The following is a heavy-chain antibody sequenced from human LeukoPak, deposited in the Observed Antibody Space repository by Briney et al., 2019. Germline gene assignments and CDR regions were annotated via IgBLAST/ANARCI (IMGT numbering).Heavy chain of an antibody. Sequence: GGSLRLSCAASGFTFSSYNMNWVRQTPGQGLEWVSSISGSSSYIYYADSVKGRFTISRHNAKNSLYLQMNSLRAEDTAVYYCARVPAGVIGMKDAFDIWGQGTMVTVSS. CDR3: ARVPAGVIGMKDAFDI. V-gene: IGHV3-21*01. CDR1: GFTFSSYN. J-gene: IGHJ3*02. CDR2: ISGSSSYI. D-gene: IGHD3-16*02.